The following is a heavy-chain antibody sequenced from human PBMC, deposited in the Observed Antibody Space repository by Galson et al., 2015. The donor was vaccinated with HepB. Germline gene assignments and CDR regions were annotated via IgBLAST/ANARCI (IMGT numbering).Heavy chain of an antibody. Sequence: ETLSLTCTVSGDSMNYYFWSWFRQPPGKALEWIGYVYDTGSTKYNPFLKSRVTILLDKSNNQFSLRLNSVTAADTAFYYCARPMWFGELFHFDFWGPGSLVTVSS. CDR3: ARPMWFGELFHFDF. CDR2: VYDTGST. CDR1: GDSMNYYF. D-gene: IGHD3-10*01. V-gene: IGHV4-59*08. J-gene: IGHJ2*01.